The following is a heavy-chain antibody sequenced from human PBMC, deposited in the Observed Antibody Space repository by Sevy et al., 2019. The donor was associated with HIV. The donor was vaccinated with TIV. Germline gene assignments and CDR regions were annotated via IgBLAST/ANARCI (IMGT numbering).Heavy chain of an antibody. CDR1: GFTFSDYY. CDR2: ISSGSTYT. J-gene: IGHJ4*02. V-gene: IGHV3-11*06. CDR3: SRDRRNYAGQFFEY. Sequence: GGSLRLSCAVSGFTFSDYYMSWIRQAPGKGLEWVSDISSGSTYTKYADSVKGRFTISRDNAKNSLYLQMNSLRVEDTAVYYCSRDRRNYAGQFFEYWGQGTLVTVSS. D-gene: IGHD1-7*01.